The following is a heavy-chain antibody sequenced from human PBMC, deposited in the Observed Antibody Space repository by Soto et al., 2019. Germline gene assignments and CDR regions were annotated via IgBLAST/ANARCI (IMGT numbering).Heavy chain of an antibody. V-gene: IGHV1-69*13. CDR3: ARDRGVVPSAIVYYYGMDD. D-gene: IGHD2-2*02. CDR2: INPISGTA. CDR1: GCTFSSYA. Sequence: EASVKVSCKASGCTFSSYAISWVRQAPGQGLEWMGWINPISGTANYAQNFQGRVTITADDSTSTAYLELSSLRSEDTAVYYCARDRGVVPSAIVYYYGMDDWGQGTTVTVSS. J-gene: IGHJ6*02.